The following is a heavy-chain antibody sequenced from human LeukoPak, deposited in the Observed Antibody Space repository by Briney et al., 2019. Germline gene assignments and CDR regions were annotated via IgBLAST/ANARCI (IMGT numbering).Heavy chain of an antibody. Sequence: SVKVSCKASGGTFSSYAISWVRQAPGQGLEWMGGIIPIFGTANYAQKFQGRVTITTDESTNTAYMELSRLRSDDTAVYYCARGPYDSSGYYSPFGYWGQGTLVTVSS. D-gene: IGHD3-22*01. J-gene: IGHJ4*02. V-gene: IGHV1-69*05. CDR3: ARGPYDSSGYYSPFGY. CDR1: GGTFSSYA. CDR2: IIPIFGTA.